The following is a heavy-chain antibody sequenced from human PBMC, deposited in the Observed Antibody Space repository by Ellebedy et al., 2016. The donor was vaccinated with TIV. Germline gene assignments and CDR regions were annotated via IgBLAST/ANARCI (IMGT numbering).Heavy chain of an antibody. V-gene: IGHV3-23*01. D-gene: IGHD3-16*02. CDR2: ISAGGGRT. J-gene: IGHJ4*02. CDR3: AKEASEDYIWGSYRYRDHFDY. CDR1: GFIFNNYA. Sequence: GESLKISXSASGFIFNNYAMSWVRQAPGKGLEWVSGISAGGGRTYYADSVKGRFTISRDNSKNTLYLQMNSLRAEDTAVYYCAKEASEDYIWGSYRYRDHFDYWGQGTLVTVSS.